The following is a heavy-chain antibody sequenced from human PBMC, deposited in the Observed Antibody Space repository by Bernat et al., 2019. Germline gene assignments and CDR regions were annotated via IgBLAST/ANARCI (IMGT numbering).Heavy chain of an antibody. J-gene: IGHJ1*01. D-gene: IGHD3-22*01. V-gene: IGHV3-48*03. CDR2: ISSSGSTI. Sequence: EVQLVESGGGLVQPGGSLRLSCAASGFTFSSYEMNWVRQAPGKGLEWVAYISSSGSTIDYADSVKGRFNISRDNAKNSLYLQMNNLRAEDTAVYYCAGDYCYDSSGYYFTEYFQHWGQGTLVTVSS. CDR1: GFTFSSYE. CDR3: AGDYCYDSSGYYFTEYFQH.